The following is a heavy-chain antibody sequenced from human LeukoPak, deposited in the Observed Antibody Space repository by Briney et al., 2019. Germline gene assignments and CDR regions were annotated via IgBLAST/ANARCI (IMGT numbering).Heavy chain of an antibody. J-gene: IGHJ6*03. V-gene: IGHV4-31*03. CDR2: IYYSGST. Sequence: SQTLSLTCTVSGGSISSGGYYWSWIRQQPGKGLEWIGYIYYSGSTYYNPSLKSRVTISVDTSKNQFSLKLSSVTAADTAVYYCARGVLGQQLVRATYYYYYYMDVWGKGTAVTVSS. CDR3: ARGVLGQQLVRATYYYYYYMDV. CDR1: GGSISSGGYY. D-gene: IGHD6-13*01.